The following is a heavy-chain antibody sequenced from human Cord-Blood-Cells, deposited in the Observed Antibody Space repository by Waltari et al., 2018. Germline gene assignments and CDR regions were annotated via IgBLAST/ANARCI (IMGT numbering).Heavy chain of an antibody. CDR3: ARSGDKWYFDL. Sequence: EVQLVESGGGLIQPGGSLRLSCAASGFHVSSNYMGWVRQAPGKGLGWVSVIYSGGSTSYADSVKGRFTISRDNSKNTLYLQMNSLRAEDTAVYYCARSGDKWYFDLWGRGTLVTVSS. V-gene: IGHV3-53*01. CDR1: GFHVSSNY. CDR2: IYSGGST. D-gene: IGHD7-27*01. J-gene: IGHJ2*01.